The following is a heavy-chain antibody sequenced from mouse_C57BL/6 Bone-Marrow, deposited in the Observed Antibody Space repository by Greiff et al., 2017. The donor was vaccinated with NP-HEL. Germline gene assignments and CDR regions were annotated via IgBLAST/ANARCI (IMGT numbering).Heavy chain of an antibody. CDR3: ARQRGPYAMDY. Sequence: EVKLVESGGGLVQPGGSLKLSCAASGFTFSAYYMYWVRQTPEKRLEWVAYISNGGGSTYSPDTVTGRFTISRDNAKNTLYQQMSRLKSEDTAMYYFARQRGPYAMDYWGQGTTVTVSS. D-gene: IGHD3-1*01. CDR1: GFTFSAYY. V-gene: IGHV5-12*01. J-gene: IGHJ4*01. CDR2: ISNGGGST.